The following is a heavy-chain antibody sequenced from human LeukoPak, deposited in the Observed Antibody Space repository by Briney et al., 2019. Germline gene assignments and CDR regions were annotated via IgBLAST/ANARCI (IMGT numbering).Heavy chain of an antibody. CDR3: ARHGYYFDY. Sequence: SETLSLTCTVSGGSISSYYWSWIRQPPGKGLEWIGYIYYSGSTNYNPSLKSRVTISVDTSKNQFSPKLSSVTAADTAVYYCARHGYYFDYWGQGTLVTVSS. CDR2: IYYSGST. CDR1: GGSISSYY. J-gene: IGHJ4*02. V-gene: IGHV4-59*08.